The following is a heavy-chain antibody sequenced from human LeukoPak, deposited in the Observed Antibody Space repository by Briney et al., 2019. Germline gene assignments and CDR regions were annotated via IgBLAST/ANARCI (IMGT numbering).Heavy chain of an antibody. D-gene: IGHD3-22*01. J-gene: IGHJ4*02. V-gene: IGHV3-23*01. CDR3: ARASFNHYDTSGYYWGPFDY. CDR2: LSGSGAST. Sequence: PGGSLRLSCAASGFTFSNYVMSWVRQAPGKGLEWVSTLSGSGASTYYGDSVKGRFTVSRDKAKNTLYLQMNSLRAEDTAAYYCARASFNHYDTSGYYWGPFDYWGQGTLVTVSS. CDR1: GFTFSNYV.